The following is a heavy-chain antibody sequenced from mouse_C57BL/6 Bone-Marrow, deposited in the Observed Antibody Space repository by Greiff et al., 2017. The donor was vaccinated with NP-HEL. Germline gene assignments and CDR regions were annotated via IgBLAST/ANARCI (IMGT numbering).Heavy chain of an antibody. V-gene: IGHV14-4*01. CDR3: TIYYYGSSYGDAMDY. CDR2: IDPENGDT. J-gene: IGHJ4*01. CDR1: GFNIKDDY. D-gene: IGHD1-1*01. Sequence: VQLQQSGAELVRPGASVKLSCTASGFNIKDDYMHWVKQRPEQGLEWIGWIDPENGDTEYASKFQGKATITADTSSNTAYLQLSSLTSEDTAVYYCTIYYYGSSYGDAMDYWGQGTSVTVSS.